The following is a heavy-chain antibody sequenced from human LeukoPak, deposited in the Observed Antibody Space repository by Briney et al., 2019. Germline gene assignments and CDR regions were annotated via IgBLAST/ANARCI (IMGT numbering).Heavy chain of an antibody. CDR2: IYPGGDS. CDR1: GFNVGSKH. Sequence: GGSLRLSCAASGFNVGSKHMNWVRQAPGKGLEWVSGIYPGGDSYYADSLKGRFIISRDISKNMVFLQMNSLRDEDTAVYHCARLNFGDDYWGQGALVTVSS. V-gene: IGHV3-53*01. J-gene: IGHJ4*02. CDR3: ARLNFGDDY. D-gene: IGHD4-17*01.